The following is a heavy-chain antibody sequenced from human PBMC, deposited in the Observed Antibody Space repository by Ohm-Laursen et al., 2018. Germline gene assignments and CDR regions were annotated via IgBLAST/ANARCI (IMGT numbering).Heavy chain of an antibody. Sequence: ASVKVSCKASGYTFTGYYMHWVRQAPGQGLEWMGWISAYNGNTNYAQKLQGRVTMTTDTSTSTAYMELRSLRSDDTAVYYCARSAVVTAQDYWGQGTLVTVSS. CDR3: ARSAVVTAQDY. CDR1: GYTFTGYY. D-gene: IGHD2-21*02. V-gene: IGHV1-18*04. CDR2: ISAYNGNT. J-gene: IGHJ4*02.